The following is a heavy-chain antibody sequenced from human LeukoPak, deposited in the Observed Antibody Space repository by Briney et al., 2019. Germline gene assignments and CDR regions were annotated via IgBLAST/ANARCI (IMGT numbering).Heavy chain of an antibody. Sequence: SETLSLTCTVSGGSISSSSYYWGWIRQPPGKGLEWIGSIYYSGSTYYNPSLKSRVTISVDTSKNQFSLKLSSVTAADTAVYYCATPSIPIVVVPAASAFDIWGQGTMVTVSS. CDR2: IYYSGST. J-gene: IGHJ3*02. CDR3: ATPSIPIVVVPAASAFDI. V-gene: IGHV4-39*07. CDR1: GGSISSSSYY. D-gene: IGHD2-2*01.